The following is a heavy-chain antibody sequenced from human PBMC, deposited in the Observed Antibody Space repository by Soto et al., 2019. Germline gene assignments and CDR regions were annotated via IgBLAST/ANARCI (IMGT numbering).Heavy chain of an antibody. Sequence: GESLKISCTGSGYSFAGYWITWVRQKPGKGLDWMGRIDPSDSQTYYSPSFRGHVTISATKSITTVFLQWSSLRASDTAMYYCARQIYDSDTGPNFQYYFDSWGQGTPVTVSS. CDR1: GYSFAGYW. CDR3: ARQIYDSDTGPNFQYYFDS. CDR2: IDPSDSQT. V-gene: IGHV5-10-1*01. J-gene: IGHJ4*02. D-gene: IGHD3-22*01.